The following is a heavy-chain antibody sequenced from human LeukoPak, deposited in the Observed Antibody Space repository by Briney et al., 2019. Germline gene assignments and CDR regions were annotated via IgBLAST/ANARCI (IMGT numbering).Heavy chain of an antibody. D-gene: IGHD3-22*01. J-gene: IGHJ6*03. Sequence: SETLSLTCTVSGGSISSYYRSWIRHPPGKGLEGIGYIYYSGSTNYNPSLKSRVTISVDTSKNQFSLKLSSVTAADTAVYYCARGADSSGYLYYYYYMDVWGKGTTVTISS. CDR1: GGSISSYY. V-gene: IGHV4-59*01. CDR3: ARGADSSGYLYYYYYMDV. CDR2: IYYSGST.